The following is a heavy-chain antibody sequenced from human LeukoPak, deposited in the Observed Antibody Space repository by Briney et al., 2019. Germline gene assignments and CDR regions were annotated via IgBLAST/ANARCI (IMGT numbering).Heavy chain of an antibody. Sequence: SETLSLTCAVYGGSFSDYYRNWIRQPPGKGLEWIAEINHSGSTNYNPSLNNRVKSRVTISVDTSKNQFSLNLNSVTAADTAVYYCARGSKMVRGARHYNYFDPWGQGTLVTVSS. J-gene: IGHJ5*02. CDR1: GGSFSDYY. CDR2: INHSGST. D-gene: IGHD3-10*01. CDR3: ARGSKMVRGARHYNYFDP. V-gene: IGHV4-34*01.